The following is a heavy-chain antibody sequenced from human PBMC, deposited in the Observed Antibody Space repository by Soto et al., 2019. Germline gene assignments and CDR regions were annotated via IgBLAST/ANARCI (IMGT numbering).Heavy chain of an antibody. V-gene: IGHV4-39*01. J-gene: IGHJ4*02. CDR2: FYSSGTT. CDR1: GGSIRSGSYY. Sequence: SETLSLTCTVSGGSIRSGSYYWGWVRQPPGKGLEWIANFYSSGTTYYNPSLKSRVTLPVDASKNQFSLKLSSVTAADTAVYYCASVNILTGYYHDHWGQGTLVTVSS. D-gene: IGHD3-9*01. CDR3: ASVNILTGYYHDH.